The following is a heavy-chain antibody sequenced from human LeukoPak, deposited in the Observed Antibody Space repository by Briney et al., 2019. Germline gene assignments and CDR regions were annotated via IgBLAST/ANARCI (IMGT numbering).Heavy chain of an antibody. CDR1: GFTFSSYE. V-gene: IGHV3-48*03. CDR3: ARDPPMVRGKRLDV. Sequence: PGGSLRLSCAASGFTFSSYEMNWVRQAPGKGLEWVSYISSSGSTIYYADSVKGRFTISRDNAKNSLYLQMNSLRAEDTAVYYCARDPPMVRGKRLDVWGKGTTVTVSS. D-gene: IGHD3-10*01. CDR2: ISSSGSTI. J-gene: IGHJ6*04.